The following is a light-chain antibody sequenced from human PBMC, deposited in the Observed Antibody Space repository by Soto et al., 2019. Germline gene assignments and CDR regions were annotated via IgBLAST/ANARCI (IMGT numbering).Light chain of an antibody. CDR1: QSVGNNY. CDR3: QQSATSPRT. V-gene: IGKV3-20*01. J-gene: IGKJ1*01. CDR2: GAS. Sequence: DIVLTQSPGTLSLSPGERATLSCRASQSVGNNYLVWYQHKPGQAPRLLIYGASIRATGLPDRFSGSGSGTDFTLTIARLEPEDFAVYYCQQSATSPRTFGQGTKVEMK.